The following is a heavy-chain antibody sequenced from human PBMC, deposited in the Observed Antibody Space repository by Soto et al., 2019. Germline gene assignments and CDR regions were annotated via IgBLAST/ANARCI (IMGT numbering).Heavy chain of an antibody. CDR1: GYTFTSYD. J-gene: IGHJ5*02. CDR2: MNPNSGNT. Sequence: QVQLVQSGAEVKKPGASVKVSCKASGYTFTSYDINWVRQATGQGLEWMGWMNPNSGNTGYAQKFQGRVTMTRNTSISTAYMGLSSLRSDDTAVYYSARELYSTVRFDPWCQGTLVTVSS. V-gene: IGHV1-8*01. D-gene: IGHD6-13*01. CDR3: ARELYSTVRFDP.